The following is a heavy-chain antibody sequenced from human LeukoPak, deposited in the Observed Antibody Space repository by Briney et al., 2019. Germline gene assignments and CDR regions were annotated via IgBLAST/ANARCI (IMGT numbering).Heavy chain of an antibody. CDR1: GYTFTSYD. D-gene: IGHD2-15*01. Sequence: ASVKVSCKASGYTFTSYDINWVRQATGQGLEWMGWMNPNSGNTGYAQKFQGRVTMTRNTSISTAYMELSSLRSEDTAVYYCARGPLYCSGGSCYSSGYYYYYMDVWGKGTTVTVSS. J-gene: IGHJ6*03. CDR3: ARGPLYCSGGSCYSSGYYYYYMDV. CDR2: MNPNSGNT. V-gene: IGHV1-8*01.